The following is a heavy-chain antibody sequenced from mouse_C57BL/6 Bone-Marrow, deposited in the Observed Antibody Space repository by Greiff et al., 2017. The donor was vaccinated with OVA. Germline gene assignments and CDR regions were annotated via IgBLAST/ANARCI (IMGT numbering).Heavy chain of an antibody. V-gene: IGHV1-15*01. CDR2: IDPETGGT. CDR3: TRGYSNYYAMDY. Sequence: QVQLQQSGAELVRPGASVTLSCKASGYTFTDYEMHWVKQTPVHGLEWIGAIDPETGGTASNQKFTGTAILTADQSSSTAYMELRSLTSEDSAVYYCTRGYSNYYAMDYWGQGTSVTVSS. D-gene: IGHD2-5*01. J-gene: IGHJ4*01. CDR1: GYTFTDYE.